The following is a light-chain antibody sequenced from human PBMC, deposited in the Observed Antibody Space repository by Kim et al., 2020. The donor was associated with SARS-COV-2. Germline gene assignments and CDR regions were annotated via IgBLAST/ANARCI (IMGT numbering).Light chain of an antibody. CDR3: SAWDSSLSAWV. J-gene: IGLJ3*02. V-gene: IGLV10-54*01. CDR1: TTNVATQG. CDR2: RNN. Sequence: QPPTLTGTGNTTNVATQGEAWLQQHQGTPPKLRSSRNNNRPAGITEGLSASRSGNTASLTITGLQPVDEADYYCSAWDSSLSAWVFGGGTQLTVL.